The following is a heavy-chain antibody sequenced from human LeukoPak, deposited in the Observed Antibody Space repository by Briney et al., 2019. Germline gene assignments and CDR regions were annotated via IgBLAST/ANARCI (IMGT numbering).Heavy chain of an antibody. CDR2: IWYDGSNK. V-gene: IGHV3-33*01. CDR3: VSSEWYAAFDI. D-gene: IGHD6-19*01. Sequence: PGRSLRLSCAASGFTFSSYGMHWVRQAPGKGLEWVAVIWYDGSNKYYADSVKGRFTISRDNSKNTLYLQMNSLRAEDTAVYYCVSSEWYAAFDIWGQGTIVTVSS. J-gene: IGHJ3*02. CDR1: GFTFSSYG.